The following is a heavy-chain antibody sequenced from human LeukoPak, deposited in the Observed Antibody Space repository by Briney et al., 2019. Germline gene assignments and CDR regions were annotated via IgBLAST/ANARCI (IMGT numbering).Heavy chain of an antibody. J-gene: IGHJ4*02. CDR2: IIGSARST. CDR3: AKHPGPYGANPFSS. CDR1: GFVFSNFA. V-gene: IGHV3-23*01. Sequence: PGGSLRLSCGASGFVFSNFALTWARQAPGKGLEWVSTIIGSARSTFHAASVKGRFAISRDNSNNTVFLHMNSLRAEDTAVYFCAKHPGPYGANPFSSWGLGTLVTVSS. D-gene: IGHD4-23*01.